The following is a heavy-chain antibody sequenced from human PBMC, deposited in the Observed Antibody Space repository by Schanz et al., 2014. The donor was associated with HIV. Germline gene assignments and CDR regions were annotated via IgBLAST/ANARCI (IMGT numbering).Heavy chain of an antibody. D-gene: IGHD2-15*01. J-gene: IGHJ2*01. Sequence: EVQLLESGGNLVHPGGSLRLSCAASGFTFRDSVVSWVRQAPGKGLEWIASISSTSTYRFYAGSVKGRFTISRDNSEDTLYLQMNSLGVDDSAIYYCALSRPSGYGGSWYFDLWGRGTLVAVSS. CDR3: ALSRPSGYGGSWYFDL. CDR2: ISSTSTYR. CDR1: GFTFRDSV. V-gene: IGHV3-23*01.